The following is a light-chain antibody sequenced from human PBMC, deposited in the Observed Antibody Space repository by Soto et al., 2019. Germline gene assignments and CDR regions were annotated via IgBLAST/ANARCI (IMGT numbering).Light chain of an antibody. CDR1: QSVSSSY. V-gene: IGKV3-20*01. CDR2: GAA. J-gene: IGKJ1*01. CDR3: QLYGSSPWT. Sequence: EIVLTQSPGTLSLSPGERATLSCRASQSVSSSYLAWYQQKPGQAPRLLIYGAASRATGTPDRFSGSGSGTDFTLTISRLEPEDFAVYYCQLYGSSPWTFGQGTKVEI.